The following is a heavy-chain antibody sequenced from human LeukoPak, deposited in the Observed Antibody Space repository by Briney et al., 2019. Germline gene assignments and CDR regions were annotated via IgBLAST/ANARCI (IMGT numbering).Heavy chain of an antibody. CDR3: ARAPGVTPSLDY. D-gene: IGHD4-23*01. CDR2: IYYSGGT. J-gene: IGHJ4*02. Sequence: SETLSLTCTVSGGSISSYYWTWIRQPPGKGLEWIGYIYYSGGTNYNPSLKRRVTISVDTSKNQFSLKLSSVTAADTAVYYCARAPGVTPSLDYWGQGTLVTVSS. CDR1: GGSISSYY. V-gene: IGHV4-59*01.